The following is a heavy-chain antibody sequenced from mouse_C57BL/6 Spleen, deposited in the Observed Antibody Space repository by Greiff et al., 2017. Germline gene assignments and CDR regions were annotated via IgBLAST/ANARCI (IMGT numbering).Heavy chain of an antibody. Sequence: QVQLQQPGAELVKPGASVKLSCKASGYTFTSYWMHWVKQRPIQGLEWIGNIDPSDSETHYNQKFKDKATLTVDKSSSTAYMQLSSLTSEDSAVYYCARSYGTFDVWGTGTTVTVSS. D-gene: IGHD1-1*01. J-gene: IGHJ1*03. CDR1: GYTFTSYW. CDR3: ARSYGTFDV. CDR2: IDPSDSET. V-gene: IGHV1-52*01.